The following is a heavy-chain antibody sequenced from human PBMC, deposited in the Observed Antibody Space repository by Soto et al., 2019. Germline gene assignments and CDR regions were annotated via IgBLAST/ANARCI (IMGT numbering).Heavy chain of an antibody. D-gene: IGHD3-22*01. CDR1: GGTFSSYA. V-gene: IGHV1-69*13. CDR2: IIPIFGTA. CDR3: ARGYYYDSSGYSTHFDY. Sequence: SVKVSCKASGGTFSSYAISWVRQAPGQGLEWMGGIIPIFGTANYAQKFQGRVTITADESTSTAYMELSSLRSEDTAAYYCARGYYYDSSGYSTHFDYWGQGTLVTVSS. J-gene: IGHJ4*02.